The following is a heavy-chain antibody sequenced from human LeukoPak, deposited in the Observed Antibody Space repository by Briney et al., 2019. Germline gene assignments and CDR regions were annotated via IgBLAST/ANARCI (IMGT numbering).Heavy chain of an antibody. CDR1: GGSFSGYY. CDR3: ARSLWFGEFPASN. V-gene: IGHV4-34*01. CDR2: INHSGST. J-gene: IGHJ4*02. Sequence: PSETLSLTCAVYGGSFSGYYWSWIRQPPGKGLEWIGEINHSGSTNYNPSLKSRVTISVDTSKNQFSLKLSSVTAADTAVYYCARSLWFGEFPASNWGQGTLVTVSS. D-gene: IGHD3-10*01.